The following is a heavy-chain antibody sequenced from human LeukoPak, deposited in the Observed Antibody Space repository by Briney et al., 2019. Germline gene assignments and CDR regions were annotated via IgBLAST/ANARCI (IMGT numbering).Heavy chain of an antibody. CDR3: ARRGGGYCSGGSCHTNDY. CDR2: ISAYNGNT. J-gene: IGHJ4*02. CDR1: GYTFTKYA. Sequence: ASVKVSCKASGYTFTKYAINWVRQAPGQGLEWMGWISAYNGNTNYAQKLRGRVTMTTGTSTSTAYMELRSLRSDDTAVYYCARRGGGYCSGGSCHTNDYWGQGTLVTVSS. D-gene: IGHD2-15*01. V-gene: IGHV1-18*01.